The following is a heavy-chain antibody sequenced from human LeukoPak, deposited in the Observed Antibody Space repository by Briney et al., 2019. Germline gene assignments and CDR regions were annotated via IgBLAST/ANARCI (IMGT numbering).Heavy chain of an antibody. J-gene: IGHJ3*02. CDR1: GGSISSSSYY. CDR3: ARLGDSDIFDI. Sequence: PSETLSLTCTVSGGSISSSSYYWGWIRQPPGKGLEWIGSIYYSGSTHYNLSLKSRVTISVDTSKNQFSLKLSSVTAADTAMYYCARLGDSDIFDIWGQGTMVTVSS. CDR2: IYYSGST. D-gene: IGHD2-21*02. V-gene: IGHV4-39*07.